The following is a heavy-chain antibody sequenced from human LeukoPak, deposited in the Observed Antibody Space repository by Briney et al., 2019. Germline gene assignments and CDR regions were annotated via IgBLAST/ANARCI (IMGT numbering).Heavy chain of an antibody. D-gene: IGHD6-13*01. CDR2: ISSSSSYI. Sequence: GGSLRLSCAASGFTFSSYSMNWVRQAPGKGLEWVSSISSSSSYIYYADSVKGRFTISRDNAKNSLYLQMNSLRAEDTAVYYCARAVAAAGTGFDYWGQGTLVTVSS. CDR1: GFTFSSYS. V-gene: IGHV3-21*01. CDR3: ARAVAAAGTGFDY. J-gene: IGHJ4*02.